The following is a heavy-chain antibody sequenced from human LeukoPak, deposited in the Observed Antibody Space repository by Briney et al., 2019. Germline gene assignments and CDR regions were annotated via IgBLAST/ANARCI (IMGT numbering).Heavy chain of an antibody. CDR1: GYTLTQLS. V-gene: IGHV1-24*01. Sequence: ASLKVSCKVSGYTLTQLSMHWVREAPGKGLEWMGGFDPEDGETIYAQKFQGRVTMTEDTSTDTAYMELSSLRSEDTAVYYCATLYRAASDAFDIWGQGTMVTVSS. D-gene: IGHD2/OR15-2a*01. J-gene: IGHJ3*02. CDR2: FDPEDGET. CDR3: ATLYRAASDAFDI.